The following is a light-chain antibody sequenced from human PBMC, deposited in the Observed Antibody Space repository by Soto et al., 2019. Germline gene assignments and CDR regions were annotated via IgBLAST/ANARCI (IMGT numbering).Light chain of an antibody. CDR2: AAS. J-gene: IGKJ2*01. CDR3: QKYNNAPYT. CDR1: QGIRNY. V-gene: IGKV1-27*01. Sequence: DIQMTQSPSSLSASVGDRVTITCRASQGIRNYLTWYQQKPGKAPRLLIYAASTLHSGVPLRFAGSGSGTDFTLTISSLQPEDVATYYCQKYNNAPYTFGQGTKLEMK.